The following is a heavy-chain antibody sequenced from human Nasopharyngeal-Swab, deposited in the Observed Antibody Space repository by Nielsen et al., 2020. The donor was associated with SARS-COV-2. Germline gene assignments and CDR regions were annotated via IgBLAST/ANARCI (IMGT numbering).Heavy chain of an antibody. V-gene: IGHV3-48*03. CDR2: ISSSGSTI. D-gene: IGHD3-22*01. CDR3: ARGVKEYYYDSSGYYYFDY. CDR1: GFTFSSYE. Sequence: GESLKISCAASGFTFSSYEMNWVRRAPGKGLEWVSYISSSGSTIYYADSVKGRFTISRDNAKNSLYLQMNSLRAEDTAVYYCARGVKEYYYDSSGYYYFDYWGQGTLVTVSS. J-gene: IGHJ4*02.